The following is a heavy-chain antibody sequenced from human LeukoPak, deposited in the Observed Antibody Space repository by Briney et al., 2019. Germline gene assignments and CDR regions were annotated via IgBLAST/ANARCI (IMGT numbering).Heavy chain of an antibody. CDR1: GFTFSNYG. CDR3: AKEGTVTPIDY. CDR2: IRYHGSNK. Sequence: PGGSLRLSCAASGFTFSNYGMHWVRQAPGKGLEWVAFIRYHGSNKYYADSVKGRLTISRDNSKNTLYLQMNSLRVEDTAVYYCAKEGTVTPIDYWGQGTLVIVSS. J-gene: IGHJ4*02. V-gene: IGHV3-30*02. D-gene: IGHD4-17*01.